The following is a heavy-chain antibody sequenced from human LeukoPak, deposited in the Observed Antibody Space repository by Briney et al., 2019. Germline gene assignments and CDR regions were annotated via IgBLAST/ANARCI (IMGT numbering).Heavy chain of an antibody. J-gene: IGHJ4*02. CDR2: ISGSGGST. D-gene: IGHD1-26*01. CDR1: GFTFSSYA. V-gene: IGHV3-23*01. CDR3: AKTGGSYQNFDF. Sequence: GGSLRLSCAASGFTFSSYAMSWVRQAPGKGLEWVSAISGSGGSTYYADSVKGRFTIYRGNSKNTLYLQMNSLRAEDTAVYYCAKTGGSYQNFDFWGQGTLVTVSS.